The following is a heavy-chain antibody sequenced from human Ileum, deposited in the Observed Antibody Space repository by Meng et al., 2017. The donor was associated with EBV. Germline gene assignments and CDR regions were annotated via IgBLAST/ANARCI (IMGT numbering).Heavy chain of an antibody. D-gene: IGHD6-19*01. J-gene: IGHJ4*02. V-gene: IGHV4-4*03. CDR2: IYHSGDS. CDR3: ARDPIPVPGRNFDY. CDR1: GDSISSNSW. Sequence: VQLQGSGPGLGKHPGTLSLTCTVSGDSISSNSWWNWVRQPPGKGLEWIGDIYHSGDSNYNPSLMRRVTISLDNSNNQFSLTLSSVTAADTAVYYCARDPIPVPGRNFDYWGQGTLVTVSS.